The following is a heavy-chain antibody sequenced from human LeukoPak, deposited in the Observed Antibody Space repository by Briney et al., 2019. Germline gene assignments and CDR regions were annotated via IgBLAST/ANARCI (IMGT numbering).Heavy chain of an antibody. CDR2: IRYDGGEE. J-gene: IGHJ3*02. CDR1: GFTFSRYG. D-gene: IGHD5-24*01. Sequence: GGSLRLSCSGTGFTFSRYGIHWVRQAPGEGLEWVTVIRYDGGEEYYADSVRGRFTISRDNSKNTVYLQMINLRAEDTALYYCARESGYNPEPVAFDIWGQGTTVTVSS. V-gene: IGHV3-33*01. CDR3: ARESGYNPEPVAFDI.